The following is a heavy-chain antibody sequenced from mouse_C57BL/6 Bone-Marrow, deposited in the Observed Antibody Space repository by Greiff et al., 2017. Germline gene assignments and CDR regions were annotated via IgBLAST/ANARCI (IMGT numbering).Heavy chain of an antibody. D-gene: IGHD4-1*01. V-gene: IGHV5-4*03. J-gene: IGHJ3*01. CDR1: GFTFSSYA. Sequence: DVKLVESGGGLVKPGGSLKLSCAASGFTFSSYAMSWVRQTPEKRLEWVATISDGGSYTYYPDNVKGRFTISRDNAKNNLYLQMSHLKSEDTAMYYCASELGRGFAYWGQGTLVTVSA. CDR3: ASELGRGFAY. CDR2: ISDGGSYT.